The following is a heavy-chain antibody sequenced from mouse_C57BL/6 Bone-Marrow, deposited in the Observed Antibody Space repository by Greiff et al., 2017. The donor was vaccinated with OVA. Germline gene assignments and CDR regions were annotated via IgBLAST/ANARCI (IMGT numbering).Heavy chain of an antibody. J-gene: IGHJ4*01. CDR3: TSGGSMDY. Sequence: QVHVKQSGAELVRPGASVTLSCKASGYTFTDYEMHWVKQTPVHGLEWIGAIDPETGGTAYNQKFKGKAILTADKSSSTAYMELRSLTSEDSAVYYCTSGGSMDYWGQGTSVTVSS. CDR1: GYTFTDYE. D-gene: IGHD3-1*01. CDR2: IDPETGGT. V-gene: IGHV1-15*01.